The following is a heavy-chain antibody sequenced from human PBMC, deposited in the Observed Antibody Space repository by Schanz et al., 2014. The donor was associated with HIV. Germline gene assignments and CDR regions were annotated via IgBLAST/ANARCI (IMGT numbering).Heavy chain of an antibody. Sequence: QVQLVQSGAEVKKPGASVKVSCKTSGYLFTNFDVSWVRQAPGQGLEWMGWISAHNGDTNYAQKFQGRITLTTDSPTNTAYLELRSLTSDDTAVYYCAREYSTWDRHFDYWGQGTLVTVSP. J-gene: IGHJ4*02. CDR3: AREYSTWDRHFDY. CDR2: ISAHNGDT. D-gene: IGHD5-18*01. V-gene: IGHV1-18*01. CDR1: GYLFTNFD.